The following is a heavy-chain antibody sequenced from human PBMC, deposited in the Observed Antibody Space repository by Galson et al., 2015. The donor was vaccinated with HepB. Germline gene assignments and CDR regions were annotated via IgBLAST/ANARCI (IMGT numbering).Heavy chain of an antibody. D-gene: IGHD3-16*02. J-gene: IGHJ6*02. V-gene: IGHV1-2*02. Sequence: SVKVSCKASGYTFTGYYMHWVRQAPGQGLEWMGWINPNSGGTNYAQKFQGRVTMTRDTSISTAYMELSRLRSDDTAVYYCARGDRGVVWGSYHPTGWYYGMDVWGQGTTVTVSS. CDR1: GYTFTGYY. CDR2: INPNSGGT. CDR3: ARGDRGVVWGSYHPTGWYYGMDV.